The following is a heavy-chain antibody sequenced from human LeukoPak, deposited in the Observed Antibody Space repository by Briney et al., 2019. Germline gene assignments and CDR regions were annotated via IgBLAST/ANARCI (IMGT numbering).Heavy chain of an antibody. V-gene: IGHV1-69*04. CDR1: GGTFSSYA. CDR2: IIPIFVIA. CDR3: ALNEIDD. D-gene: IGHD1-1*01. Sequence: ASVKVSCKASGGTFSSYAISWVRQPPGKGLEWMGRIIPIFVIANYAEKFQGRVTITAHKSTSTAYMELSSLRSEDTAVYYCALNEIDDWGQGTLVTVSS. J-gene: IGHJ4*02.